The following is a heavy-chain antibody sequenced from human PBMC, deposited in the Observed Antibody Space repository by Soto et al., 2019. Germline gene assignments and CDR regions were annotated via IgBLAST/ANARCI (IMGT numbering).Heavy chain of an antibody. Sequence: EVQLVESGGGLVQPGGSLRLSCAASGFTFSNYDMHWVRQVTGKGLEWVSGITTAGDTYYPGSVKGRFTISREKAKNSLYIQITGLSAGATAVYSWARELNGGSYGMDVWAKGPRSPSP. J-gene: IGHJ6*02. CDR3: ARELNGGSYGMDV. CDR1: GFTFSNYD. D-gene: IGHD1-1*01. V-gene: IGHV3-13*01. CDR2: ITTAGDT.